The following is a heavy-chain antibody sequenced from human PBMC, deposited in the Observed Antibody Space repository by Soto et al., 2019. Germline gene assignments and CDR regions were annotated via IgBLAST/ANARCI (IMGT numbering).Heavy chain of an antibody. J-gene: IGHJ4*02. CDR3: ARAPWYYYGSGSPTVDY. V-gene: IGHV3-21*01. D-gene: IGHD3-10*01. CDR2: ISSSSSYI. CDR1: GFTFSSYS. Sequence: PGGSLRLSCAASGFTFSSYSMNWVRQAPGKGLEWVSSISSSSSYIYYADSVKGRFTISRDNAKNSLYLQMNSLRAEDTAVYYCARAPWYYYGSGSPTVDYWGQGTLVTVSS.